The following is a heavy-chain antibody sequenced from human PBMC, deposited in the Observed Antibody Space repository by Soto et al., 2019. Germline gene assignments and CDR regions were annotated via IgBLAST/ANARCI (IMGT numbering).Heavy chain of an antibody. D-gene: IGHD3-9*01. CDR1: GFTFGDYA. CDR2: IRSKAYGGTT. V-gene: IGHV3-49*03. Sequence: GGSLRLSCTASGFTFGDYAMSWFRQAPGKGLEWVGFIRSKAYGGTTEYAASVKGRFTISRDDSKSIAYLQMNSLKTEDTAVYYCTRDIYDILTAGGMAVWGKGTKVTVSS. CDR3: TRDIYDILTAGGMAV. J-gene: IGHJ6*04.